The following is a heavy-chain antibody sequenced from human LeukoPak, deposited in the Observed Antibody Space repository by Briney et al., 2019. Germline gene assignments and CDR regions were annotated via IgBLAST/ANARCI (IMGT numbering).Heavy chain of an antibody. J-gene: IGHJ4*02. Sequence: GASVKVSCKASGGTFSSYAISWVRQAPGQGLEWMGGIIPIFGTANYAQKFQGRVTITADESTSTAYTELSSLRSEDTAVYYCARGGGTTVVTHFDYWGQGTLVTVSS. D-gene: IGHD4-23*01. CDR3: ARGGGTTVVTHFDY. CDR2: IIPIFGTA. CDR1: GGTFSSYA. V-gene: IGHV1-69*13.